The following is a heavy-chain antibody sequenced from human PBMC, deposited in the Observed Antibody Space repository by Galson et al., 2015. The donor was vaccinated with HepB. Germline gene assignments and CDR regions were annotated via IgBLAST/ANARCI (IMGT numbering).Heavy chain of an antibody. Sequence: SLRLSCAASGFTFSSYAMHWVRQAPGKGLEWVAVISYDGSNKYYADSVKGRFTISRDNSKNTLYLQMNSLRAEDTAVYYCARGSRRYYWDYFDYWGQGTLVTVSS. J-gene: IGHJ4*02. CDR3: ARGSRRYYWDYFDY. CDR1: GFTFSSYA. D-gene: IGHD1-1*01. V-gene: IGHV3-30*04. CDR2: ISYDGSNK.